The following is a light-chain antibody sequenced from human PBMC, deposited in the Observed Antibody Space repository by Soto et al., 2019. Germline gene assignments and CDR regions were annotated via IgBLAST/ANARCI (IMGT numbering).Light chain of an antibody. V-gene: IGKV3-15*01. CDR3: QHSSNWPIT. J-gene: IGKJ5*01. Sequence: EIVLTQSPATLSVSPGERATLSCWASQSVSSNLAWYQQNSGQAPRLLIFGASTRATGVPARFSGSGSGTEFNLPISSLKSEDFAVYYCQHSSNWPITFGQGTRLEIK. CDR1: QSVSSN. CDR2: GAS.